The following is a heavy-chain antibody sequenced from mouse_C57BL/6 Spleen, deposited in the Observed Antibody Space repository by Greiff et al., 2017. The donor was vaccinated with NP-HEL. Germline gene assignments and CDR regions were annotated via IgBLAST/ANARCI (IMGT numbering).Heavy chain of an antibody. CDR2: ISDGGSYT. D-gene: IGHD3-3*01. J-gene: IGHJ3*01. CDR1: GFTFSSYA. Sequence: DVRVVESGGGLVKPGGSLKLSCAASGFTFSSYAMSWVRQTPEKRLEWVATISDGGSYTYYPDNVKGRFTISRDNAKNNLYLQMSHLKSEDTAMYYCARDQLAWFAYWGQGTLVTVSA. CDR3: ARDQLAWFAY. V-gene: IGHV5-4*01.